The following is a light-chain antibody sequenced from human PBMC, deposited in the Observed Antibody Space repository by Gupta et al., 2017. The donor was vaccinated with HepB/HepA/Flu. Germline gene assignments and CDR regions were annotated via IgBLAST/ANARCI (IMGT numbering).Light chain of an antibody. V-gene: IGKV4-1*01. J-gene: IGKJ1*01. CDR2: WAS. CDR1: QSLLYGSNNKNY. Sequence: DIVMTQSPDSLSVSLGERATINCRASQSLLYGSNNKNYLVWYQQKPGQPPKLLIDWASARESGVPDRFSGSGAGTDFTLTISSLQPEDVATYYCQQYYYSPPTFGQGTKVEMK. CDR3: QQYYYSPPT.